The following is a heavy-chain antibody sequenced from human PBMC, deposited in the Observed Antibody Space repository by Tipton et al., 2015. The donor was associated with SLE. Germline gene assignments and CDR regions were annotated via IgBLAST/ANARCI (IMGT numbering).Heavy chain of an antibody. V-gene: IGHV3-30*04. CDR1: GFTFSSYA. CDR2: K. CDR3: STEWQYFPH. D-gene: IGHD5-12*01. Sequence: QLVQSGGGVVQPGRSLRLSCAASGFTFSSYAMHWVRQAPGKGLEWVAVKYYADSVKGRFTISRDDAKNSLYLQMNSLRVEDTAVYYCSTEWQYFPHWGQGTLVTVSS. J-gene: IGHJ1*01.